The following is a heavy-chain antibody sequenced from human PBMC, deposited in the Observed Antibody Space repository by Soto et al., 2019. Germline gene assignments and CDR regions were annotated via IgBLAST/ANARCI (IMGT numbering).Heavy chain of an antibody. D-gene: IGHD3-10*01. Sequence: EVRLLESGGGLVQPGGSLRLSCAASGFTFRSYAMSWVRQAPGKGLEWVSSLSNSGGSTYYANSVKGRFTVSRDNFKNTLYLQMNSLRDDDTGVYYCAKVDPQLWFGELSYFAYWGQGSLVTVSS. CDR1: GFTFRSYA. CDR2: LSNSGGST. V-gene: IGHV3-23*01. J-gene: IGHJ4*02. CDR3: AKVDPQLWFGELSYFAY.